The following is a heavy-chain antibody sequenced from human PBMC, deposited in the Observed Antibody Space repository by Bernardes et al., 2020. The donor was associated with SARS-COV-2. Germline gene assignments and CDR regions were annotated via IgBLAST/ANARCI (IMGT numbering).Heavy chain of an antibody. Sequence: GGSLRLSCAASGFTLSDYYMNWIRQAPGKGLEWVANIKQDGSEEYSVDSVKGRFTISRDNAKNSLYLQMNSLGAEDTAVYYCARETRVGAAYYYGMDVWGQGTTVTVSS. CDR1: GFTLSDYY. CDR3: ARETRVGAAYYYGMDV. CDR2: IKQDGSEE. D-gene: IGHD2-15*01. J-gene: IGHJ6*02. V-gene: IGHV3-7*01.